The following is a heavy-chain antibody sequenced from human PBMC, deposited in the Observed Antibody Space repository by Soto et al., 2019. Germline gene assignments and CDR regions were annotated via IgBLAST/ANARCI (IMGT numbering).Heavy chain of an antibody. D-gene: IGHD3-16*02. V-gene: IGHV2-5*02. Sequence: QITLKESGPALVKPTQTLTLTCTFSGFSLSTSGVAVGWIRQPPGKALEWLALIFWDDDKFYNPSLKDRLTVTKATSKNLVSLTMTNMGPEATATYDCTQSTSSWLQVSLYNRFDPWGQGTLVTVSS. CDR2: IFWDDDK. CDR1: GFSLSTSGVA. J-gene: IGHJ5*02. CDR3: TQSTSSWLQVSLYNRFDP.